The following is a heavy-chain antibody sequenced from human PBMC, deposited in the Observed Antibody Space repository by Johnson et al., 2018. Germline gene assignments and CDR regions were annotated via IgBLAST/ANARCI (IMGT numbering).Heavy chain of an antibody. CDR3: AKDKEYSSGGGLQR. CDR1: GFTFDDYA. D-gene: IGHD6-19*01. V-gene: IGHV3-9*01. Sequence: VQLVESGGGLVQPGRSPRLSCAASGFTFDDYAMHWVRQAPGKGLEWVSGISWNSGSIGYADSVKGRFTISRDNAKNSLYLQMNSLRAEDTALYYCAKDKEYSSGGGLQRWGQGTLVTVSS. CDR2: ISWNSGSI. J-gene: IGHJ1*01.